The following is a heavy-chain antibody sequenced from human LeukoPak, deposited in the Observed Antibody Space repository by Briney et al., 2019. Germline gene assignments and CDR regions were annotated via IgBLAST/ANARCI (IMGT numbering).Heavy chain of an antibody. CDR3: ARDRGPNTYLRYFDWLLSP. D-gene: IGHD3-9*01. V-gene: IGHV1-18*01. Sequence: ASVKVSCTASGYTFTSYGISWVRQAPGQGLEWMGWISAYNGNTNYAQKLQGRVTMTTDTSTSTAYMELRSLRSDDTAVYYCARDRGPNTYLRYFDWLLSPWGQGTLVTVSS. CDR1: GYTFTSYG. J-gene: IGHJ4*02. CDR2: ISAYNGNT.